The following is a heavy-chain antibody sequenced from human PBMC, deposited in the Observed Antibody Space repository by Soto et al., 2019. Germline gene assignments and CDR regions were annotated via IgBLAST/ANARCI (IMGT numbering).Heavy chain of an antibody. CDR3: ATPRGVDAFDI. J-gene: IGHJ3*02. CDR1: GFTFSSYS. V-gene: IGHV3-21*01. CDR2: ISSSSSYI. Sequence: GGSLRLSCAASGFTFSSYSMNWVRQAPGKGLEWVSSISSSSSYIYYADSVKGRFTISRDNAKNSLYLQMNSLRAEDTAVYYCATPRGVDAFDIWGQGTMVTVSS. D-gene: IGHD3-16*01.